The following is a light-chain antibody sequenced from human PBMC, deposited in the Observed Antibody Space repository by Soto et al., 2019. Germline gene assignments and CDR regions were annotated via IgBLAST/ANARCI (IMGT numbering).Light chain of an antibody. V-gene: IGLV8-61*01. CDR2: STN. CDR3: VLYVGGAIPWV. J-gene: IGLJ3*02. Sequence: QTVVTQEPSFSVSPGGTVTLTCGLSSGSVSTSYYPGWYQQTPGQAPRTLIYSTNTRSSGVPDRFSGSILGNKAALTITGAPTDDESDYYCVLYVGGAIPWVFGGGTKLTVL. CDR1: SGSVSTSYY.